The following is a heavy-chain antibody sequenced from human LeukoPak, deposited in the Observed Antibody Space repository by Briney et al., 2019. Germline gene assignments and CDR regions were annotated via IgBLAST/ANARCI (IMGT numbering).Heavy chain of an antibody. CDR2: IYTSGST. CDR1: GGSTSSYS. Sequence: SETLSLTCTVSGGSTSSYSWSCIRQPAGKGLEWIGRIYTSGSTNYNPSLKSRVTMSVDTSKNQFSLKLSPVTAADTAVYYCARDFGVGATSWFDPWGQGTLVTVSS. J-gene: IGHJ5*02. CDR3: ARDFGVGATSWFDP. V-gene: IGHV4-4*07. D-gene: IGHD1-26*01.